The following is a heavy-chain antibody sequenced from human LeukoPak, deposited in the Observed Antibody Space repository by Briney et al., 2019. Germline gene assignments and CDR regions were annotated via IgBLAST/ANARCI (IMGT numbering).Heavy chain of an antibody. Sequence: ASVKVSCKASGYTFTNYAMNWVRQAPGQGLEWMGWISAYNGNTNYAQKLQGRVTMTTDTSTSTAYMELRSLRSDDTAVYYCARDNGDSSGWLEFEYWGQGTLVTVSS. CDR2: ISAYNGNT. CDR1: GYTFTNYA. D-gene: IGHD6-19*01. J-gene: IGHJ4*02. CDR3: ARDNGDSSGWLEFEY. V-gene: IGHV1-18*01.